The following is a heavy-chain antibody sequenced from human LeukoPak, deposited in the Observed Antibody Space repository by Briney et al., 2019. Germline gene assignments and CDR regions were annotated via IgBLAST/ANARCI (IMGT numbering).Heavy chain of an antibody. CDR3: ARGLGQWSRSDYFDS. V-gene: IGHV4-34*01. CDR1: SGSFNDYY. Sequence: SETRSLTCAVYSGSFNDYYWSWIRQPPGKGLEWIGEINHDGSTNHNPSLKSRVTISVDTSKNQFSLRLSSIGAADTAVYYCARGLGQWSRSDYFDSWGQGTLVIVS. J-gene: IGHJ4*02. CDR2: INHDGST. D-gene: IGHD2-15*01.